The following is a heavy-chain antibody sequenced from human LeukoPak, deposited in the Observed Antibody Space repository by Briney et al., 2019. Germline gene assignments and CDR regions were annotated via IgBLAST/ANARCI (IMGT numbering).Heavy chain of an antibody. V-gene: IGHV3-23*01. Sequence: PGGSLRLSCAASGFTFSSYAMSWVRQAPGKELEWVSAISGSGGSTYYADSVKGRFTISRDNSKNTLYLQMNSLRAEDTAVYYCARQDIVVVPAAPYFDYWGQGTLVTVSS. CDR3: ARQDIVVVPAAPYFDY. J-gene: IGHJ4*02. CDR2: ISGSGGST. D-gene: IGHD2-2*01. CDR1: GFTFSSYA.